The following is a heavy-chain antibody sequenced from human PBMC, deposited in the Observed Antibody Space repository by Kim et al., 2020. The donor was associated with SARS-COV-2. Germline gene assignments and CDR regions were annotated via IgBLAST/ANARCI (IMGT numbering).Heavy chain of an antibody. V-gene: IGHV4-4*07. Sequence: SETLSLTCTVSGGSISSYYWSWIRQPAGKGLEWIGRIYTSGSTNYNPSLKSRVTMSGDTSKNQFSLKLTSVTAAETAVYYCARNSLGYCSGGSCYEAFDPWGQGTLVTVSS. CDR3: ARNSLGYCSGGSCYEAFDP. CDR2: IYTSGST. CDR1: GGSISSYY. D-gene: IGHD2-15*01. J-gene: IGHJ5*02.